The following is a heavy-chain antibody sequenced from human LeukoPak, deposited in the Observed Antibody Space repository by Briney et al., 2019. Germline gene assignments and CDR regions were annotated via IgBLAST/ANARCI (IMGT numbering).Heavy chain of an antibody. D-gene: IGHD6-6*01. CDR3: AKALYSSSFDFDY. CDR1: GFVFSSDA. CDR2: ISGSGGST. Sequence: GGSLRLSCVASGFVFSSDAMCWVRHAPGKGLEWVSAISGSGGSTYYADSVKGRFTISRDNSKNTLYLQMNSLRAEDTALYYCAKALYSSSFDFDYWGQGTLVTVSS. V-gene: IGHV3-23*01. J-gene: IGHJ4*02.